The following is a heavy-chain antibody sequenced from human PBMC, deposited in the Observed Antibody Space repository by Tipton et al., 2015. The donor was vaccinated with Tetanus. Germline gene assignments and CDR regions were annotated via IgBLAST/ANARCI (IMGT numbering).Heavy chain of an antibody. Sequence: VQLVQSGAEVKKPGESLKISCQASGYTFTNAWIGWVRQMPGKGLEWMGVIYPGDSSTIYSPSFQGLVTISVDKSINTTYLRWTSLKASDSAMYYCARHPDFWSGYYFDLWGQGTLVNVSS. D-gene: IGHD3-3*01. CDR1: GYTFTNAW. V-gene: IGHV5-51*01. J-gene: IGHJ4*02. CDR2: IYPGDSST. CDR3: ARHPDFWSGYYFDL.